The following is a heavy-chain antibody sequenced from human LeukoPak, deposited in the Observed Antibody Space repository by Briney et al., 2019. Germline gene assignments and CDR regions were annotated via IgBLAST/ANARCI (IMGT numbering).Heavy chain of an antibody. Sequence: GGSLRLSCAASGFTFSSYAMHWVRQAPGKGLEWVSVIYSGGSTYYADSVKGRFTISRDNSKNTLYLQMNSLRAEDTAVYYCARWAHSSSWYGRWFDPWGQGTLVTVSS. CDR3: ARWAHSSSWYGRWFDP. V-gene: IGHV3-53*01. CDR1: GFTFSSYA. CDR2: IYSGGST. J-gene: IGHJ5*02. D-gene: IGHD6-13*01.